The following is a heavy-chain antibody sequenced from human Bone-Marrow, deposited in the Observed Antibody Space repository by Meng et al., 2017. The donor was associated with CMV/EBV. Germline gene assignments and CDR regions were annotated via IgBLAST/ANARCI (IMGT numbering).Heavy chain of an antibody. J-gene: IGHJ4*02. V-gene: IGHV4-59*01. CDR3: ERGTSSWFPLFDY. CDR1: GGSISSYY. D-gene: IGHD6-13*01. CDR2: IDYSGST. Sequence: CTVFGGSISSYYWSWIRQPPGKGLEWIGYIDYSGSTNYNPSLKSRVTISVDTSKNQFSLKLSFVTAADTAVYYCERGTSSWFPLFDYWGQGTLVTVSS.